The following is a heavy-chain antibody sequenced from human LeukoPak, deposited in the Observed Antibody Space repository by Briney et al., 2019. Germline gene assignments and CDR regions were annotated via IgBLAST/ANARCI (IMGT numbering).Heavy chain of an antibody. Sequence: SVKVSCKASGGTFSSYAISWVRQAPGQGLEWMGRIIPILGIANYAQKFQGRVTITADKSTSTAYMELSSLRSEDTAVYYCASPFRNDSSGYYYEFQHWGQGTLVTVSS. CDR3: ASPFRNDSSGYYYEFQH. CDR1: GGTFSSYA. CDR2: IIPILGIA. D-gene: IGHD3-22*01. J-gene: IGHJ1*01. V-gene: IGHV1-69*04.